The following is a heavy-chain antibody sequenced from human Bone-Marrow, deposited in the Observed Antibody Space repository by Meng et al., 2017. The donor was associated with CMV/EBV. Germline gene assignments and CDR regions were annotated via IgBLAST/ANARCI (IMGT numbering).Heavy chain of an antibody. J-gene: IGHJ4*02. CDR1: GYTFTGHY. V-gene: IGHV1-2*02. Sequence: ASVKVSCKASGYTFTGHYMHWVRRAPGQGLEWMGWINPQSGDTNYAQNFQGTVTLTRDTSISTAYMELSTLRSDDTAMYYCARDMTSTWYGGSDSWGQGTLVTVSS. D-gene: IGHD3-10*01. CDR2: INPQSGDT. CDR3: ARDMTSTWYGGSDS.